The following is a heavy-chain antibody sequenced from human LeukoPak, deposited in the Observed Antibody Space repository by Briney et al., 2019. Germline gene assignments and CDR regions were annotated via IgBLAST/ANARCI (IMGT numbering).Heavy chain of an antibody. Sequence: KASETLSLTCTVSGGSISSYYWSWIRQPPGKGLEWIGYIYYSGSTNYNPSLKSRVTISVDTSKNQFSLRLSSVTAADTAVYYCARGGGSYWVDYWGQGTLVTVSS. CDR1: GGSISSYY. V-gene: IGHV4-59*01. J-gene: IGHJ4*02. CDR2: IYYSGST. D-gene: IGHD1-26*01. CDR3: ARGGGSYWVDY.